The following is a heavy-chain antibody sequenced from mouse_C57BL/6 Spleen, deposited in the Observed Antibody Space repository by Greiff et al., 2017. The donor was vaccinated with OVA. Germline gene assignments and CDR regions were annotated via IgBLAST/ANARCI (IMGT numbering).Heavy chain of an antibody. CDR1: GYTFTSYW. V-gene: IGHV1-69*01. CDR3: ARYYNGSSLPYFDY. D-gene: IGHD1-1*01. Sequence: QVQLKQPGAELVMPGASVKLSCKASGYTFTSYWMHWVKQRPGQGLEWIGEIDPSDSYTNYTQKFKGKSTLTVDKSSSTAYMQLNSRTSEHSAVYYCARYYNGSSLPYFDYWGQGTTLTVSS. CDR2: IDPSDSYT. J-gene: IGHJ2*01.